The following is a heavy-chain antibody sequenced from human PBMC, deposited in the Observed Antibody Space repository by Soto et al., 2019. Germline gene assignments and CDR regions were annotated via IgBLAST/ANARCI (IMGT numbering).Heavy chain of an antibody. CDR1: GFTFISYA. D-gene: IGHD3-9*01. J-gene: IGHJ4*02. CDR3: AKGEYYDILPHYFDY. CDR2: ISGSGGST. Sequence: GSLRLSCAASGFTFISYAMSCGRHSALKGLEWVSAISGSGGSTYYADSVKGRFTISRDNSKNTLYLQMNSLRAEDTAVYYCAKGEYYDILPHYFDYWGQGTLVTVSS. V-gene: IGHV3-23*01.